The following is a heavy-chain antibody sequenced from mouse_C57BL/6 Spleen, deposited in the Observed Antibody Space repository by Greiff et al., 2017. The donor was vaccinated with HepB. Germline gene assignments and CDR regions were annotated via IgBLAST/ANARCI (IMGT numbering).Heavy chain of an antibody. V-gene: IGHV1-55*01. CDR3: ARFPAYYSNWYFDV. CDR2: IYPGSGST. J-gene: IGHJ1*03. D-gene: IGHD2-5*01. Sequence: QVQLQQPGAELVKPGASVKMSCKASGYTFTSYWITWVKQRPGQGLEWIGDIYPGSGSTNYNEKFKSKATLTVDTSSSTAYMQLGSLTSEDSAVYYCARFPAYYSNWYFDVWGTGTTVTVSS. CDR1: GYTFTSYW.